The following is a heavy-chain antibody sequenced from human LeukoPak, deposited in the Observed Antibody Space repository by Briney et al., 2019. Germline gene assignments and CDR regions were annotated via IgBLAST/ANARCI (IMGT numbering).Heavy chain of an antibody. D-gene: IGHD2-21*01. CDR2: INPNSGGT. V-gene: IGHV1-2*02. J-gene: IGHJ5*01. CDR1: GYTFTGYY. Sequence: ASVKVSCTASGYTFTGYYMHWVRQAPGQGLEWMGWINPNSGGTNYAQKFQGRVTMTRDTSISTAYMELSRLRSDDTAVYYCARDTCGGDCYRFDSWGQGTLVTVSS. CDR3: ARDTCGGDCYRFDS.